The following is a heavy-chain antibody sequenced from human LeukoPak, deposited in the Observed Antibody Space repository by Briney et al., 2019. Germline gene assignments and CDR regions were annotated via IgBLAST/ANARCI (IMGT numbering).Heavy chain of an antibody. D-gene: IGHD2-2*01. J-gene: IGHJ3*01. CDR3: AKGPRCSSTSCYSMGAFDF. Sequence: GGSLRLSCAASGFTFSSYAMSWVRQAPGKGLEWGSAISGSGNSTYYADSVKGRFTISRDNSKNTLYLQMNSLRGEDTAVYYCAKGPRCSSTSCYSMGAFDFWGQGTMVTVSS. CDR1: GFTFSSYA. CDR2: ISGSGNST. V-gene: IGHV3-23*01.